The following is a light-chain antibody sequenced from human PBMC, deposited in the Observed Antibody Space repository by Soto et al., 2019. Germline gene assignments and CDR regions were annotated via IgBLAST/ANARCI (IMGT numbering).Light chain of an antibody. Sequence: EIVLTQSPGTLSLSPGERATLSCRASQSVSSSYLAWYQQKPGQAPRLLIYGASSRTTGIPDRFSGSGSGTDFTPTISRLEPEDFAVYYCQQYVSSLRGFTFGPGTKVDIK. V-gene: IGKV3-20*01. J-gene: IGKJ3*01. CDR3: QQYVSSLRGFT. CDR1: QSVSSSY. CDR2: GAS.